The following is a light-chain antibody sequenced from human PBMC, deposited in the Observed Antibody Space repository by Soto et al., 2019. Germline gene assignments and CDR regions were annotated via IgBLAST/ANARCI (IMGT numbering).Light chain of an antibody. V-gene: IGLV2-14*01. Sequence: QSALTQPASVSGSPGQSITISCTGTSGDIGSYNRVSWYQQHPGKAPKLIMYEVTDRPSGVSNRFSGSKSGNTASLTISGLQAEDEAEYYCSSYTNINTRACVFGTGTKVTVL. J-gene: IGLJ1*01. CDR1: SGDIGSYNR. CDR3: SSYTNINTRACV. CDR2: EVT.